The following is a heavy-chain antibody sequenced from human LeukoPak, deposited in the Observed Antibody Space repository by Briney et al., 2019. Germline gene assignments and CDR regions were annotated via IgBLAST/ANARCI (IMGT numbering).Heavy chain of an antibody. J-gene: IGHJ4*02. V-gene: IGHV4-39*07. CDR1: GGSISSSNHY. Sequence: SETLSLTCTVSGGSISSSNHYWGWIRQPPGKGLEWIGSIYYSGATYYNPSLASRVTISIDTSNNQFSLKLSSVTAADTAVYYCARVSAGVYWGQGTLVTVSS. CDR3: ARVSAGVY. D-gene: IGHD6-13*01. CDR2: IYYSGAT.